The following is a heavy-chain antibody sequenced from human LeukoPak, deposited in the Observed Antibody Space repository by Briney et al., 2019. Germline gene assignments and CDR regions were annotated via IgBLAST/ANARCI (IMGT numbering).Heavy chain of an antibody. V-gene: IGHV4-59*01. CDR3: ARGIRSITMVRGVPKNYYGMDV. CDR1: GGSISSYY. D-gene: IGHD3-10*01. Sequence: PSETLSLTCTVSGGSISSYYWSWIRQPPGKGLEWIGYIYYSGSTNYNPSLKSRVTISVDTSKNQFSLKLSSVTAADTAVYYCARGIRSITMVRGVPKNYYGMDVWGQGPTVTVPS. J-gene: IGHJ6*02. CDR2: IYYSGST.